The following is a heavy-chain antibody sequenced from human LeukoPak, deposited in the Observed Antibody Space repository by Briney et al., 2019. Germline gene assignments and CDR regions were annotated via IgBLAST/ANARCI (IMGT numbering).Heavy chain of an antibody. V-gene: IGHV3-23*01. CDR2: ISGSGGST. D-gene: IGHD3-3*01. J-gene: IGHJ4*02. Sequence: GGSLRLSCAASGFTFSSYAMTWVRQAPGKGLEWVSGISGSGGSTYYADSVKGRFTISRDNSKNTLYLQMNSLRAEDTAVYYCAKAHDFWSGYSDYWGQGTLVTVSS. CDR1: GFTFSSYA. CDR3: AKAHDFWSGYSDY.